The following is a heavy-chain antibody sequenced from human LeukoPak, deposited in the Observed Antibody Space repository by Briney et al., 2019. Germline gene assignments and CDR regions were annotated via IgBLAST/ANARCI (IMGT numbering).Heavy chain of an antibody. D-gene: IGHD2/OR15-2a*01. Sequence: ASVTVSFKTSGLTFITSAIQWVRQARGQSLEWMGWIVVGNGNTRYVQKLQERLTITRDMSTSTAYMELSSLRSEDTAVYYCAAETYIQGCCNFDVWGQGTLITVSS. J-gene: IGHJ3*01. V-gene: IGHV1-58*02. CDR1: GLTFITSA. CDR3: AAETYIQGCCNFDV. CDR2: IVVGNGNT.